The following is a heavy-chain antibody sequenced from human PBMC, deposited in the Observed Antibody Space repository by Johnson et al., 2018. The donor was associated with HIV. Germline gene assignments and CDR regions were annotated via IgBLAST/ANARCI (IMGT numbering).Heavy chain of an antibody. V-gene: IGHV3-30*19. J-gene: IGHJ3*02. CDR2: ISYDGSNK. CDR3: ARARDRSSSRDAFDI. CDR1: GFTFSDYY. D-gene: IGHD6-13*01. Sequence: QVQLVESGGGVVQPGGSLRLSCAASGFTFSDYYMSWIRQAPGKGLEWVAVISYDGSNKYCADSVKGRFTISRDNSKNTLYLQMNSLRAEDTAVYYCARARDRSSSRDAFDIWGQGTMVTVSS.